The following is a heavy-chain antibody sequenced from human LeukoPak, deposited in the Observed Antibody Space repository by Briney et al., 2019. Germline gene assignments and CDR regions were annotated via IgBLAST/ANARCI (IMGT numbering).Heavy chain of an antibody. Sequence: ASVKVSSKASGYTFTGYSMHWVRQAPGQGLEWMGWINPNSGGTNYAQKFQGRVTMTRDTSISTAYMELSRLRSDDTAVYYCARGGSGYYESDYWGQGSLVTVSS. J-gene: IGHJ4*02. CDR2: INPNSGGT. CDR3: ARGGSGYYESDY. D-gene: IGHD3-22*01. CDR1: GYTFTGYS. V-gene: IGHV1-2*02.